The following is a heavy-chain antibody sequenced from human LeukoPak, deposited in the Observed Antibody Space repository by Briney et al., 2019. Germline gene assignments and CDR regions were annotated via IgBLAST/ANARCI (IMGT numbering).Heavy chain of an antibody. CDR3: ARRNAFEI. CDR1: GFTFSDYY. Sequence: GGPLRLSCAASGFTFSDYYMNWIRQAPGKGLEWVAYISGSSDYTNYADSVKGRFTVSRDNAKNSLYLQMNSLRAEDTAVYYCARRNAFEIWGQGTMVTVSS. CDR2: ISGSSDYT. J-gene: IGHJ3*02. V-gene: IGHV3-11*03.